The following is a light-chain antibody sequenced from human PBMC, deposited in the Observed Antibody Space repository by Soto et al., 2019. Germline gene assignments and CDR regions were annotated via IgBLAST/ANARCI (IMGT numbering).Light chain of an antibody. CDR2: DVS. Sequence: QSALTQPASVSGSPGQSITISCTGTISDVGGYNYVSLYQQHPGKAPKLMIFDVSNRPSGVSNRFSGAKSGNTASLTISGLQAEDEADYYCSSYTTRTSVVFGGGTKLTVL. V-gene: IGLV2-14*01. CDR3: SSYTTRTSVV. J-gene: IGLJ2*01. CDR1: ISDVGGYNY.